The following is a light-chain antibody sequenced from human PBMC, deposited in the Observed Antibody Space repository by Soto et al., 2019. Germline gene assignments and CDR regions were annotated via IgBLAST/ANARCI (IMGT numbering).Light chain of an antibody. J-gene: IGLJ1*01. Sequence: QSAVTQPPSASGSPGQSVTISCTGTKNVIGVYDFVSWYQHHPGKAPRLIIYEVVQRPSGVPDRFSGSKSGNTASLTVSGLQSADEADYFCKSYAGSNTYVFGSGTKLTVL. CDR2: EVV. V-gene: IGLV2-8*01. CDR1: KNVIGVYDF. CDR3: KSYAGSNTYV.